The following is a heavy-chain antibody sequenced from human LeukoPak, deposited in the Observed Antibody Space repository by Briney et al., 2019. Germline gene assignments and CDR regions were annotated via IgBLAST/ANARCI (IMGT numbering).Heavy chain of an antibody. Sequence: PSETLSLTCTVSGGSISSYYWSWIRQPAGKGLEWIGRIYTSGSTNCNPSLKSRVTMSVDTSKNQFSLKLSSVTAVDTAVYYCARVGDSYGLYYFDYWGQGTLVTVSS. V-gene: IGHV4-4*07. D-gene: IGHD5-18*01. CDR3: ARVGDSYGLYYFDY. J-gene: IGHJ4*02. CDR2: IYTSGST. CDR1: GGSISSYY.